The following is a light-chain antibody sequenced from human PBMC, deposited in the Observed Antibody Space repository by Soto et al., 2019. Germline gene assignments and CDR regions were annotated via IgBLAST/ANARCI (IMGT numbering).Light chain of an antibody. J-gene: IGKJ1*01. CDR2: RVS. V-gene: IGKV2-30*02. CDR3: MQGTYRRT. CDR1: QSLVHSDGNTY. Sequence: DIVMTQSPLSLPVTLGQPASISCRSSQSLVHSDGNTYLNWFQQRPGQSPRRLIYRVSNRDSGVLDRFSGSGSATDFTLKISRVEAEDVGVYYCMQGTYRRTFGQGTKVEIK.